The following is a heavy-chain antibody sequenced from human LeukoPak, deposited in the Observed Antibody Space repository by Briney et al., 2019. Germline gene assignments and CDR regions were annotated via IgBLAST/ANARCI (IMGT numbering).Heavy chain of an antibody. CDR1: GGTFISYA. Sequence: GASVTVSFKASGGTFISYAISWVRQAPGQGLDWMGRIIPILGIANYAQKFQGRVTITADKSTSTAYMELSSLRSEDTAVYYCAKVREGDPIVVVPAADFVYWGQGTLVTVSS. D-gene: IGHD2-2*01. CDR3: AKVREGDPIVVVPAADFVY. V-gene: IGHV1-69*04. CDR2: IIPILGIA. J-gene: IGHJ4*02.